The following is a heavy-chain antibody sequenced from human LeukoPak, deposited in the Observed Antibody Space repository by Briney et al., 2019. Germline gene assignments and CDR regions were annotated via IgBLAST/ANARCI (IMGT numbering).Heavy chain of an antibody. CDR1: GYTFTSYG. Sequence: ASVKVSCKASGYTFTSYGISWVRQAPGQGLEWMGGFDPGDGETIYAQKFQGRVTMTEDTSTDTAYMELSSLRSEDTAVYYCATYAYYYGSGSYYFFFWGQGTLVTVSS. CDR3: ATYAYYYGSGSYYFFF. D-gene: IGHD3-10*01. V-gene: IGHV1-24*01. J-gene: IGHJ4*02. CDR2: FDPGDGET.